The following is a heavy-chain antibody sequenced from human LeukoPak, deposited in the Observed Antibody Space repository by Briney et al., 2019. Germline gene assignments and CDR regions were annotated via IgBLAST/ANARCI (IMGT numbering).Heavy chain of an antibody. CDR1: GYSISSGYF. CDR3: AKSGSSYNWFDP. Sequence: SETLSLTCTVSGYSISSGYFWGWIRQPPGKELEWIGNIFHSGTTYYNPSLKSRVTMSVDTSKNQFSLNLSSVTAADTAVYYCAKSGSSYNWFDPWGQGTLVTVSS. J-gene: IGHJ5*02. D-gene: IGHD1-26*01. V-gene: IGHV4-38-2*02. CDR2: IFHSGTT.